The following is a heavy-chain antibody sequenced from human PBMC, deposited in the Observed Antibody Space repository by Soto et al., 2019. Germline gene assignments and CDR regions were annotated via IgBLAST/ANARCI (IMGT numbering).Heavy chain of an antibody. CDR2: IYYRGTT. Sequence: SETLSLTCTVSRDSISSSAYYWSWIRQHPEKGLEWMGYIYYRGTTYYNPSLKSRVTISVDTSKNQFSLNLNSVTAADTAMYYCARLVDNYGHYYFDYWGQGILVTVSS. D-gene: IGHD5-18*01. J-gene: IGHJ4*02. CDR3: ARLVDNYGHYYFDY. V-gene: IGHV4-31*03. CDR1: RDSISSSAYY.